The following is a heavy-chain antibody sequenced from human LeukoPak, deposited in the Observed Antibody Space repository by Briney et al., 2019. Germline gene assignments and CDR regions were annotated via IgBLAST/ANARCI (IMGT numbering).Heavy chain of an antibody. CDR2: ISGGGGST. Sequence: QPGGSLRLSCVAFGFAFSNYATSWVRQAPGKGLEWVSSISGGGGSTYYADSVKGRFTISRDNSKNTLYLQMNSLRAEDTAVYYCAKGRQWELPLDYWGQGTLVTVSS. V-gene: IGHV3-23*01. D-gene: IGHD1-26*01. CDR3: AKGRQWELPLDY. CDR1: GFAFSNYA. J-gene: IGHJ4*02.